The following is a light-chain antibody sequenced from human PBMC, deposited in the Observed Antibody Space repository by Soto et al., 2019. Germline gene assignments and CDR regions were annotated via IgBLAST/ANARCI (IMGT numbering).Light chain of an antibody. CDR1: QALSNY. Sequence: DIQLTQSPCVLSASVGDTVTLTCRASQALSNYLAWYQQKPGKAPDLLIYSASTLQSGVPSRFSGSGSETEFSLTIRALQPEDFATYYCQQLSRYPLTFGGGTKVDIK. CDR3: QQLSRYPLT. CDR2: SAS. V-gene: IGKV1-9*01. J-gene: IGKJ4*01.